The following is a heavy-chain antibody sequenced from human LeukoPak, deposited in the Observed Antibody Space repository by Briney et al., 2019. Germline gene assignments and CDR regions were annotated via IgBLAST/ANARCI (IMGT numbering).Heavy chain of an antibody. CDR3: CSGDYYYMDV. D-gene: IGHD6-19*01. CDR1: GGSISSSSYY. J-gene: IGHJ6*03. Sequence: SETLSLTCTVSGGSISSSSYYWGWIRQPPGKGLEWIGSIYYSGSTYYNPSLQSRVTISVDTSKNQFSLKLTSVTAADTAVYYCCSGDYYYMDVWGKGTTVTVSS. V-gene: IGHV4-39*07. CDR2: IYYSGST.